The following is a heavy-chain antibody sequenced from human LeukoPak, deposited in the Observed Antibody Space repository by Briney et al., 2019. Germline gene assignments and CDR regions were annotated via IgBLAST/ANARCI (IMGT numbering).Heavy chain of an antibody. CDR3: ARRDYYETGQYYYYGMDV. D-gene: IGHD3-3*01. J-gene: IGHJ6*02. CDR2: ISSSSSTI. V-gene: IGHV3-48*01. CDR1: GFTFSSYS. Sequence: GGSLRLSCAASGFTFSSYSMNWVRQAPGKGLEWVSYISSSSSTIYYADPVKGRFTISRDNAKNSLYLQMNSLRAEDTAVYYCARRDYYETGQYYYYGMDVWGQGTTVTVSS.